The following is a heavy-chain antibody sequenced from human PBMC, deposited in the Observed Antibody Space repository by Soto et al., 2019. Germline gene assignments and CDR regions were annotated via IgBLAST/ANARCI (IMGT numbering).Heavy chain of an antibody. CDR2: IYYSGST. J-gene: IGHJ3*02. Sequence: SETLSLTCTVSGGSISSYYWSWIRQPPGKGLEWIGYIYYSGSTNYNPSLKSRVTISVDTSKNQFSLKLSSVTAADTAVYYCARAIQGKAFDIWGQGTMVTVSS. CDR1: GGSISSYY. CDR3: ARAIQGKAFDI. V-gene: IGHV4-59*01. D-gene: IGHD3-3*01.